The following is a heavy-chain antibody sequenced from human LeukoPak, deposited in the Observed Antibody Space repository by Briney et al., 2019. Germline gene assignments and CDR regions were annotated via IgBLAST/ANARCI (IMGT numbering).Heavy chain of an antibody. J-gene: IGHJ4*02. D-gene: IGHD3-3*01. CDR1: GLMFSRYV. CDR2: IRYDGRKK. Sequence: PGGSMRLSCAASGLMFSRYVMEWVRQGPGTGLEGVAVIRYDGRKKFLADSVKGRFSISRDGVKNKAYLHVNSLRGEDTGVFLCSRWDCVWSGFQAEDCWGQGTLVPVSS. CDR3: SRWDCVWSGFQAEDC. V-gene: IGHV3-33*07.